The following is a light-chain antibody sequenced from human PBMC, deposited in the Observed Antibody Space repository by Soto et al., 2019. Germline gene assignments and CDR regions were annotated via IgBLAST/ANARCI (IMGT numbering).Light chain of an antibody. CDR1: QVISTW. Sequence: IQMTQSPSSLSAFVGDRFTITCRASQVISTWLAWYHQKPGKAPKSLIYGASSLQSGVPSRFSGSGSGTDFTLTISSLQPEDFATYYCQQLNSYPITFGQGTRLEI. CDR2: GAS. CDR3: QQLNSYPIT. J-gene: IGKJ5*01. V-gene: IGKV1D-16*01.